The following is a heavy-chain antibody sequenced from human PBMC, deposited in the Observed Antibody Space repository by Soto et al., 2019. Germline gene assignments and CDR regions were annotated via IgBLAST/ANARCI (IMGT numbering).Heavy chain of an antibody. CDR1: GFTFSDYA. V-gene: IGHV3-30*04. J-gene: IGHJ5*02. Sequence: GSLRLSCAASGFTFSDYALYWVRQAPGKGLEWVAVISYDGRNEYYADSVKGRFTISRDNSKNTLYLQMNSLTTEDTAVYYCSREPTPPFIETKFGVVIPWGQGTLVTVSS. CDR3: SREPTPPFIETKFGVVIP. D-gene: IGHD3-3*01. CDR2: ISYDGRNE.